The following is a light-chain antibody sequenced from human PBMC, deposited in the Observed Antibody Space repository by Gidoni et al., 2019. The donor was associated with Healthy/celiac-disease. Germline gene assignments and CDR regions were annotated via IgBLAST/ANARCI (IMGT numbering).Light chain of an antibody. CDR2: AAS. J-gene: IGKJ3*01. Sequence: DILLTQSPSFLAASGGDRVTITCRSSQGISSYLAWYQQKPGKAPKLLIYAASTWQSGVPARFSGSGSGTEVTLTISSLQPEDVATYYCQQLNSYPRTFGPGTKVDIK. CDR3: QQLNSYPRT. V-gene: IGKV1-9*01. CDR1: QGISSY.